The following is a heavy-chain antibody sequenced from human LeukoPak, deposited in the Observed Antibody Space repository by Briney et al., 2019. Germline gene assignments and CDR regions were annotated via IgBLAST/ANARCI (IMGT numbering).Heavy chain of an antibody. D-gene: IGHD1-26*01. J-gene: IGHJ3*02. CDR3: ARDVRLLDAFDI. V-gene: IGHV1-3*01. CDR1: GYTFTSYA. Sequence: GASVKVSCKASGYTFTSYAMHWVRQAPGQRLEWMGWINAGNGNTKYSQKFQGRVTITRDTSASTAYMELSSLRSEDTAVYYCARDVRLLDAFDIWGQGTMVTVSS. CDR2: INAGNGNT.